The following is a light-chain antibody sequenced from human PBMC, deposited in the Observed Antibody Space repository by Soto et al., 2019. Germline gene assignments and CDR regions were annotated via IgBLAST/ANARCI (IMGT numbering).Light chain of an antibody. CDR1: QSVSSSY. CDR2: GTS. CDR3: QQYGSSSWT. V-gene: IGKV3-20*01. Sequence: EIVLTQSPGTLSLSPEERATLSCRASQSVSSSYLAWYQQKPGQAPRLLIYGTSSRATAIPDRFSGSGSGTDFTLTISRLEPEDFAVYYCQQYGSSSWTLGQGTKVEIK. J-gene: IGKJ1*01.